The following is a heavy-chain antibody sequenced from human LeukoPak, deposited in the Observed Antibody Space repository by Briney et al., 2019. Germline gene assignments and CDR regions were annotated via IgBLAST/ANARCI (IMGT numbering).Heavy chain of an antibody. J-gene: IGHJ6*03. CDR2: ISAYNGNT. CDR1: GYTFTSYG. Sequence: ASVTVSCKASGYTFTSYGISWVRQAPGQGLEWMGWISAYNGNTNYAQKLQGRVTMTTDTSTSTAYMELRSLRSDDTAVYYCARMETYSSSWGYYYYYYMDVWGKGTTVTVSS. CDR3: ARMETYSSSWGYYYYYYMDV. D-gene: IGHD6-13*01. V-gene: IGHV1-18*01.